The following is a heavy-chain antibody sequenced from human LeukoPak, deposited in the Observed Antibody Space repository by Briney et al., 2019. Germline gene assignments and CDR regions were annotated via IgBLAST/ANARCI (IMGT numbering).Heavy chain of an antibody. Sequence: PGGSLRLSCAASGFTFSSYSMNWVRQAPGKGLEWVSYISTSSSTIYYADSVKGRFTISRDNAKNSLYLQMNYLRAEDTAVYYCAELGITMIGGVWGKGTTVTISS. CDR3: AELGITMIGGV. D-gene: IGHD3-10*02. J-gene: IGHJ6*04. CDR1: GFTFSSYS. CDR2: ISTSSSTI. V-gene: IGHV3-48*01.